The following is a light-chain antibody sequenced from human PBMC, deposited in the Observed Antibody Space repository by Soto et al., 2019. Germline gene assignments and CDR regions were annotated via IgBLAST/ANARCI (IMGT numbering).Light chain of an antibody. J-gene: IGKJ1*01. CDR1: QILSGNY. Sequence: NVLTQSPGTLSLSPGERATLSCRASQILSGNYLAWYQQKPGQAPRVLIYRASIRATGISDRFSGRGSGTDFTLTISRLEPEDFAVYYCQHYGASPWTFGQGTKVEIK. V-gene: IGKV3-20*01. CDR2: RAS. CDR3: QHYGASPWT.